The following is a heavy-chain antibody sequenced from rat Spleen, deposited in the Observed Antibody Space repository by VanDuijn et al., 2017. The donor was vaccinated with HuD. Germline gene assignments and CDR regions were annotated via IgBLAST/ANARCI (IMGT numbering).Heavy chain of an antibody. D-gene: IGHD3-8*01. V-gene: IGHV5-46*01. J-gene: IGHJ2*01. Sequence: EVQLVESGGGLVQPGRSMKLSCAASGFTFSSFPMAWVRQAPTKGLEWVATISTSGGSTYYRDSVKGRFTISRDNAKSTLYLQMNSLRSEDTATYYCTRDQGPQYPNYFDYWGQGVMVTVSS. CDR3: TRDQGPQYPNYFDY. CDR2: ISTSGGST. CDR1: GFTFSSFP.